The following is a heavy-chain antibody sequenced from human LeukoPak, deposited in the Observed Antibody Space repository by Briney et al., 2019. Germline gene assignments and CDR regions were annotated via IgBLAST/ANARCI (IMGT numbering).Heavy chain of an antibody. CDR2: IGSSGGSI. Sequence: PGGSLRLSCAASGFTFNDYYMSWIRQAPGKGLEWISYIGSSGGSINYADSVKGRFTISRDNAKNSLSLQMNSLRAEDTAIYYCARSLTTLTYEGYWGQGTLVTVSS. V-gene: IGHV3-11*04. D-gene: IGHD1-1*01. CDR1: GFTFNDYY. J-gene: IGHJ4*02. CDR3: ARSLTTLTYEGY.